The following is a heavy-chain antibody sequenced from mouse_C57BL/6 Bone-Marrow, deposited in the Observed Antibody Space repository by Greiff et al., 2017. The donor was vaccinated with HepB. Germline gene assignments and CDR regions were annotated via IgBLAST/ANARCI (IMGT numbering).Heavy chain of an antibody. CDR3: AREKDY. Sequence: QVQLQQSGAELVRPGTSVKVSCKASGYAFTNYLIEWVKQRPGQGLEWIGVINPGSGGTNYNEKFKGKATLTADKSSSTAYMQLISLTSEDSAVYFCAREKDYWGQGTSVTVSS. CDR1: GYAFTNYL. J-gene: IGHJ4*01. V-gene: IGHV1-54*01. CDR2: INPGSGGT.